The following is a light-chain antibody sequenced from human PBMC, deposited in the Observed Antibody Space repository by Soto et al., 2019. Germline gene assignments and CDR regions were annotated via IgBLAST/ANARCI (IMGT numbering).Light chain of an antibody. J-gene: IGLJ3*02. CDR2: LNSDGSH. V-gene: IGLV4-69*01. Sequence: QLVLTQSPSASASLGASVKLTCTLSSGHSSYAIAWHQQQPEKGPRYLMKLNSDGSHSTGDGIPDRFSGSSSGAERYLTISSLQSEDEADYYCQTWSTGIRVFGGGTKVTVL. CDR1: SGHSSYA. CDR3: QTWSTGIRV.